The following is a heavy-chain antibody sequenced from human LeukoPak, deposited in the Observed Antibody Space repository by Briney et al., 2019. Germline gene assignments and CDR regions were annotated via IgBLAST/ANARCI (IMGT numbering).Heavy chain of an antibody. CDR2: ISGDGGST. CDR1: GFTFADYG. CDR3: AKDPSEYYYDSSGYYPDY. D-gene: IGHD3-22*01. J-gene: IGHJ4*01. V-gene: IGHV3-43*02. Sequence: GGSLRLSCAASGFTFADYGMHWVRQAPGKSLEWVSLISGDGGSTYYADSVKGRFTISRYNSKTSLYLQMNSLRTEDTALYYCAKDPSEYYYDSSGYYPDYWGQGTLVTVSS.